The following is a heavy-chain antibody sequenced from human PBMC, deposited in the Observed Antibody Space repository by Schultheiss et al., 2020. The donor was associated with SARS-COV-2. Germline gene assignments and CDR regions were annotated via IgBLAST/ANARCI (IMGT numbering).Heavy chain of an antibody. CDR3: ARGDVTGTIVFDY. V-gene: IGHV4-61*02. CDR1: GGSITSGSYY. J-gene: IGHJ4*02. CDR2: IYTSGST. D-gene: IGHD1-20*01. Sequence: SETLSLTCTVSGGSITSGSYYWSWIRQPAGKGLEWIGRIYTSGSTNYNPSLKSRVTISVDTSKNQFSLKLSSVTAADTAVYYCARGDVTGTIVFDYWGQGTLVTVSS.